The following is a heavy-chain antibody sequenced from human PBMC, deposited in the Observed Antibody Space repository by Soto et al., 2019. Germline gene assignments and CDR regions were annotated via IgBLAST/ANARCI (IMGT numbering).Heavy chain of an antibody. Sequence: GASVKVSCKSSGYTFTNYALHWVRQAPGHGLEWMGWVNPSNGLTRYSENFQGRLSLTRDTSANTSYMELSSLRRDDTAVYYCARRFPAFDVWGQGTMVTVSS. D-gene: IGHD3-3*01. CDR3: ARRFPAFDV. J-gene: IGHJ3*01. V-gene: IGHV1-3*01. CDR1: GYTFTNYA. CDR2: VNPSNGLT.